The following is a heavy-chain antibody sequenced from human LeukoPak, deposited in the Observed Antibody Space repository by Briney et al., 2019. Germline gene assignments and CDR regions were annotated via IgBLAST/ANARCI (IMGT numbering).Heavy chain of an antibody. CDR1: GYTFTGYY. CDR3: ARVDDFWSGYSNTNFDY. CDR2: INPNSGGT. Sequence: ASVKVSCKASGYTFTGYYMHWVRQAPGQGLEWMGWINPNSGGTNYAQKFQGRVTMTRDTSISTAYMELSRLRSDDTAVYYCARVDDFWSGYSNTNFDYWGQGTLVTVSS. V-gene: IGHV1-2*02. D-gene: IGHD3-3*01. J-gene: IGHJ4*02.